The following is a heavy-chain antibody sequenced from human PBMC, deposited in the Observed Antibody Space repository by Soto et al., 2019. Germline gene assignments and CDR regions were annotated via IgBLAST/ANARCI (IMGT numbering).Heavy chain of an antibody. V-gene: IGHV1-18*01. CDR2: INTYNGNT. Sequence: GASVKVSCKASGYTFTNYGISWVRQAPGQGLEWMGWINTYNGNTNHAQKLQGRVTISVDRSKNQFSLKLSSVTAADTAVYYCARGRPFDYWGQGTLVTVSS. J-gene: IGHJ4*02. CDR1: GYTFTNYG. CDR3: ARGRPFDY.